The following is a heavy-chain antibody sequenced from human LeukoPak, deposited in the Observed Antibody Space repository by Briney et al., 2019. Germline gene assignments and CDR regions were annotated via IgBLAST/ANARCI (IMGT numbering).Heavy chain of an antibody. J-gene: IGHJ6*02. D-gene: IGHD2-15*01. Sequence: ASVKVSCKASGYTFTSYGISWVRQAPGQGLEWMGWISAYNGNTNYAQKLQGRVTMTTDTSTSTAYMELRSPRSDDTAVYYCARDGGRSLTDYYYYGMDVWGQGTTVTVSS. CDR1: GYTFTSYG. CDR2: ISAYNGNT. CDR3: ARDGGRSLTDYYYYGMDV. V-gene: IGHV1-18*01.